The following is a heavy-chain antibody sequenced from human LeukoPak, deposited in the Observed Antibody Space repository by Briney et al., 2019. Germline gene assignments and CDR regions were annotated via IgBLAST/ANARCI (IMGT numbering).Heavy chain of an antibody. CDR3: AKDYGSGSYDDPFDY. Sequence: PGRFLRLSCAASGFTFSSYGMHWVRQAPGKGLEWVAVISYDGSNKYYADSVKGRFTISRDNSKDTLYLQMNSLRAEDTAVYYCAKDYGSGSYDDPFDYWGQGTLVTVSS. CDR2: ISYDGSNK. J-gene: IGHJ4*02. V-gene: IGHV3-30*18. CDR1: GFTFSSYG. D-gene: IGHD3-10*01.